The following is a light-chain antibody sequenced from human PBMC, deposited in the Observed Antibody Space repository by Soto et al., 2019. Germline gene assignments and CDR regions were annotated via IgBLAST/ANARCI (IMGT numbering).Light chain of an antibody. CDR3: QQYGNSPRT. V-gene: IGKV3-20*01. J-gene: IGKJ1*01. CDR2: GAS. CDR1: QSVSSNF. Sequence: EIVLMQSPGTLSLSPGERATLSCRASQSVSSNFLAWYQQKPSQAPRLLIYGASNRATDIPDRFSGSGSGTDFTLTISRLEPEDFAVYFCQQYGNSPRTFGQGTKVEIK.